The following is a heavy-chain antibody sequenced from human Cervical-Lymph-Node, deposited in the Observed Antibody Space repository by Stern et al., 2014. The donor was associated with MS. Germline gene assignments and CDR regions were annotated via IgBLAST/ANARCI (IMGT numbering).Heavy chain of an antibody. J-gene: IGHJ4*02. CDR1: GGSVGSGSYD. CDR3: ARDKEDTNMAFRYFDN. V-gene: IGHV4-61*02. CDR2: IYTTGST. Sequence: QVQLMQSGPGLVKPSQTLSLTCTVSGGSVGSGSYDWSWIRQPAGKGLEWIGRIYTTGSTYYNPSLKRRVSISIDTSTNQFSLMLPSGTAADTAVYYCARDKEDTNMAFRYFDNWGQGTLVTVSS. D-gene: IGHD5-18*01.